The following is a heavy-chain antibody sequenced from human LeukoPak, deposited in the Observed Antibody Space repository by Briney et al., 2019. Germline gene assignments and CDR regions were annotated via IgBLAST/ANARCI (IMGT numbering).Heavy chain of an antibody. V-gene: IGHV4-38-2*02. J-gene: IGHJ4*02. CDR2: IYHSGST. CDR3: ARGFCSNTRCYKEMATILPDY. CDR1: GYSISSGYY. Sequence: SETLSLTCTVSGYSISSGYYWGWIRQPPGKGLEWIGSIYHSGSTYYNPSLKSRVTISVDTSKNQFSLKLSSVTAADTAVYYCARGFCSNTRCYKEMATILPDYWGRGTLVTVSS. D-gene: IGHD2-2*02.